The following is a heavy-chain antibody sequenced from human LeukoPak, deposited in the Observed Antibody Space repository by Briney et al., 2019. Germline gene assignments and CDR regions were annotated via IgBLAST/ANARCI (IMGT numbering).Heavy chain of an antibody. Sequence: PSETLSLTCTVSGGSISSGSYYWSWIRQPAGKGLGWIGRIYTSGSTNYNPSLKIRVTISVDTSKNQFSLKLSSVTAADTAVYYCARDVKYSSGWYFDYWGQGTLVTVSS. CDR3: ARDVKYSSGWYFDY. CDR2: IYTSGST. CDR1: GGSISSGSYY. J-gene: IGHJ4*02. D-gene: IGHD6-19*01. V-gene: IGHV4-61*02.